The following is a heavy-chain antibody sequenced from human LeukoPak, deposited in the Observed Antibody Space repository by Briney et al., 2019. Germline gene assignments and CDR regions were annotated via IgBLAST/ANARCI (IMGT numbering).Heavy chain of an antibody. CDR3: ARDSHYDILTGYYWGRLYYFDY. Sequence: SETLSLTCAVYGGSFSGYYWSWIRQPPGKGLEWIGEINHSGSTNYNPSLKSRVTISVDTSKNQFSLKLSSVTAADTAVYYCARDSHYDILTGYYWGRLYYFDYWGQGTLVTVSS. D-gene: IGHD3-9*01. J-gene: IGHJ4*02. CDR2: INHSGST. V-gene: IGHV4-34*01. CDR1: GGSFSGYY.